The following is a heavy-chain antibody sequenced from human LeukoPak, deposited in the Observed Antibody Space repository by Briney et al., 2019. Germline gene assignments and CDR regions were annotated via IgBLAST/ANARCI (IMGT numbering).Heavy chain of an antibody. V-gene: IGHV3-74*01. J-gene: IGHJ6*03. CDR1: GFTFSSYW. D-gene: IGHD3-3*01. Sequence: PGGSLRLSCAASGFTFSSYWMHWVRQAPGKGLVWVSRINSDGSSTSYADSVKGRFTISRDNAKNTLSLQMNSLRAEDTAVYYCARDANPYDFWSDYYYYYYYMDVWGKGTTVTVSS. CDR2: INSDGSST. CDR3: ARDANPYDFWSDYYYYYYYMDV.